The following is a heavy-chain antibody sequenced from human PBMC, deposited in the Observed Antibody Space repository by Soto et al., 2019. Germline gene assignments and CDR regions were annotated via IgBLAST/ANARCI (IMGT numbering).Heavy chain of an antibody. Sequence: EVQLLESGGGLVQPGGSLRLSCAASGFTFSDYMMSWVRQPPGKGLQWVSGISGSGGSTYYADSVRGRFTISSDNSRNTLVLQMNSLRSEDTAVYYCAKGVRFNWNYVGGYWGQGTLVTVSS. D-gene: IGHD1-7*01. CDR1: GFTFSDYM. J-gene: IGHJ4*02. V-gene: IGHV3-23*01. CDR2: ISGSGGST. CDR3: AKGVRFNWNYVGGY.